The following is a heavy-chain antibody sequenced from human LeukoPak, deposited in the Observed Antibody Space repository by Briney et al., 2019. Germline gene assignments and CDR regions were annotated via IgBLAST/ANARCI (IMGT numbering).Heavy chain of an antibody. J-gene: IGHJ4*02. CDR2: ISYDGSSK. CDR1: GFTFSSYA. Sequence: PGGSLRPSCAASGFTFSSYAMHWVRQAPGKGLEWVAVISYDGSSKYYADSVKGRFTISRDNSKNTPYLQMNSLRAEDTAVYYCARSTGYTTDLDYWGQGTLVTVSS. V-gene: IGHV3-30-3*01. D-gene: IGHD6-13*01. CDR3: ARSTGYTTDLDY.